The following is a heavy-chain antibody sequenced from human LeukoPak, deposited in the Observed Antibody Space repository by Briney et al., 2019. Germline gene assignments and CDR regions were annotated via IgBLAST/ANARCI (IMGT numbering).Heavy chain of an antibody. Sequence: GWSLTLSCQASRFSFGHYTMHWVRQAPGKGREWVSLISRNGAATKYADSVRGRFTISRDNAENSLCLQMSSLRAENTAVYYCASYPPYLVRTDAFDIWGQGTMVTVSS. J-gene: IGHJ3*02. CDR1: RFSFGHYT. CDR2: ISRNGAAT. V-gene: IGHV3-43*01. CDR3: ASYPPYLVRTDAFDI. D-gene: IGHD3-10*01.